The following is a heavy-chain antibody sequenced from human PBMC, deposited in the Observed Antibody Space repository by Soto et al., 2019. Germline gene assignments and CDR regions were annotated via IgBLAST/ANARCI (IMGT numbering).Heavy chain of an antibody. J-gene: IGHJ6*02. CDR2: IIPIFGTS. CDR1: GGTLSNYA. D-gene: IGHD3-10*01. CDR3: ARGVRTGFYGMDV. Sequence: VQLVQSGAEVKKPGSSVEVSCKASGGTLSNYALSWVRQAPGQGLEWVGGIIPIFGTSNYAQNFQGRVTITADESTSTAYMELSSLRSEDTAVYYCARGVRTGFYGMDVWGQGTTVTVSS. V-gene: IGHV1-69*01.